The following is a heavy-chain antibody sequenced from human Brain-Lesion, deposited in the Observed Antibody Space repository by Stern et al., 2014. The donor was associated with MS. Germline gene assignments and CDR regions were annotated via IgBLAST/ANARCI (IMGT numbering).Heavy chain of an antibody. CDR1: RFTFNSYS. V-gene: IGHV3-21*01. D-gene: IGHD2-2*01. J-gene: IGHJ6*02. CDR2: ISVGTDYI. CDR3: ARVDCSGTNCFYYYYGMDV. Sequence: EVQLVQSGGGLVKPGGSLRLSCEASRFTFNSYSMNWVRQAPGKGLEWVSSISVGTDYIYYADSVKGRFTISRDNAKNSLFLQMNTLRAEDTGVYYCARVDCSGTNCFYYYYGMDVWGQGTTVTVSS.